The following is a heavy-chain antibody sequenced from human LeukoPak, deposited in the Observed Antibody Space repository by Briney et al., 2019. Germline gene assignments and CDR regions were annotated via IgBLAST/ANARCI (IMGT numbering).Heavy chain of an antibody. D-gene: IGHD6-19*01. Sequence: KPSETLSLTCTVSGGSISSYYWSWIRQPAGKGLEWIGRIYTSGSTNYNPSLKSRVTMSVDTSKNQFSLKLSSVTAADTAVYYCAREKTSGWYGGVDYWGQGTLVTVSS. CDR2: IYTSGST. V-gene: IGHV4-4*07. J-gene: IGHJ4*02. CDR3: AREKTSGWYGGVDY. CDR1: GGSISSYY.